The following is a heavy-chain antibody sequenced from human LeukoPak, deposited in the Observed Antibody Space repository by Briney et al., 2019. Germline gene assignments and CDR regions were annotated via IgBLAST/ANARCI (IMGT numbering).Heavy chain of an antibody. D-gene: IGHD4-17*01. CDR1: GYTFTNYG. V-gene: IGHV1-18*01. CDR2: ISPYNGNT. Sequence: ASVKVSCKASGYTFTNYGISWVRQAPGQGPEWMGWISPYNGNTNYAQHLQGRVTMTTDTSTSTAYMELRSLRSDDTAVYYCARGSGQGDYPPLDYWGQGTLVTVSS. J-gene: IGHJ4*02. CDR3: ARGSGQGDYPPLDY.